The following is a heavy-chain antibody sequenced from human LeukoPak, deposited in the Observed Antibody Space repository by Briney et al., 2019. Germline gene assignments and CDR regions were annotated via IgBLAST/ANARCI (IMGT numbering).Heavy chain of an antibody. Sequence: SSETLSLTCTVSGGSISSYYWSWIRQPPGKGLEWIGTIYYSGSTYYNPSLKSRVTISVDTSKNLFSLKLSSVTAADTAVCYCARHRIAAADDAFEIWGQGTRVTVSS. J-gene: IGHJ3*02. CDR2: IYYSGST. V-gene: IGHV4-39*01. CDR1: GGSISSYY. D-gene: IGHD6-13*01. CDR3: ARHRIAAADDAFEI.